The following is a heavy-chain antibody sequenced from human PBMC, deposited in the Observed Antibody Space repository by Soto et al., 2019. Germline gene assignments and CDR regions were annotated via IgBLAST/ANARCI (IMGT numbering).Heavy chain of an antibody. CDR2: IYYSGST. D-gene: IGHD3-3*01. CDR1: GGSISSYY. V-gene: IGHV4-59*01. CDR3: ARDPLYYDFWSGYWPLGYMDV. Sequence: SETLSLTCTVSGGSISSYYWSWIRQPPGKGLEWIGYIYYSGSTNYNPSLKSRVTTSVDTSKNQFSLKLSSVTAADTAVYYCARDPLYYDFWSGYWPLGYMDVWGKGTTVTVSS. J-gene: IGHJ6*03.